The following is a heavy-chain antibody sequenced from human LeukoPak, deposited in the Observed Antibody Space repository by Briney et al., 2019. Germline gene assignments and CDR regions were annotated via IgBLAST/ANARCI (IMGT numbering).Heavy chain of an antibody. D-gene: IGHD1-14*01. J-gene: IGHJ6*03. CDR1: GFDFEDYA. CDR2: IYSGGST. V-gene: IGHV3-53*01. Sequence: GRSLRLSCAASGFDFEDYAIHWVRQVPGKGLEWVSVIYSGGSTYYADSVKGRFTISRDNSKNTLYLQMNSLRAEDTAVYYCARASLGNYYYYYMDVWGKGTTVTVSS. CDR3: ARASLGNYYYYYMDV.